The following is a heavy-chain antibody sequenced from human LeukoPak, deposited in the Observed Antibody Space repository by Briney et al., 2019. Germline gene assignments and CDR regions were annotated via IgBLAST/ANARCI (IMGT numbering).Heavy chain of an antibody. CDR3: ARGTLNIPGEQGAFDY. Sequence: GGSLRLSCAASGFNLNTFSMNWVRHAPGKWLEWVSSISTSSIYIYYADSVKGRFTISRDNAKNSLYLQMNSLRAEDTAVYYCARGTLNIPGEQGAFDYWGQGTLVTVSS. D-gene: IGHD1-14*01. CDR2: ISTSSIYI. J-gene: IGHJ4*02. V-gene: IGHV3-21*01. CDR1: GFNLNTFS.